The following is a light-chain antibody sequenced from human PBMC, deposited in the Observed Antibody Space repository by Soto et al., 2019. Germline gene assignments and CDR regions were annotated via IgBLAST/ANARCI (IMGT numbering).Light chain of an antibody. CDR1: QSVSSSY. J-gene: IGKJ5*01. CDR2: GAS. CDR3: QQYGSSPIT. V-gene: IGKV3-20*01. Sequence: EIVLTQSPGTLSLSPGERGTLSCMASQSVSSSYLAWYQQKPGQAPRLLIYGASSRATGIPDRFSGSGSGTDFTLTSSRLEPEDFAVYYCQQYGSSPITFGQGTRLDIK.